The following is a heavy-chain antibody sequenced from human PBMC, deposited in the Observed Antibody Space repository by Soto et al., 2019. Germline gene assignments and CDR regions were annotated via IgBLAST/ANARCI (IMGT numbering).Heavy chain of an antibody. Sequence: ASLKVSCKASGYTFTSYGISWVRQAPGQGLEWMGWISAYNGNTNYAQKLQGRVTMTTDTSTSTAYMELRSLRSDDTAVYYCARVPKVDYYDSSGYYSDYWGQGTLVTVSS. J-gene: IGHJ4*02. CDR2: ISAYNGNT. V-gene: IGHV1-18*01. D-gene: IGHD3-22*01. CDR3: ARVPKVDYYDSSGYYSDY. CDR1: GYTFTSYG.